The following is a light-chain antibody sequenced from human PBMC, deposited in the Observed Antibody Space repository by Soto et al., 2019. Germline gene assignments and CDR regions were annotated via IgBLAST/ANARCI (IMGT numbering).Light chain of an antibody. J-gene: IGLJ3*02. CDR3: QSYDSSLSGDWV. CDR1: SSNVGAGYD. V-gene: IGLV1-40*01. CDR2: DNS. Sequence: QPVLTQPPSVSGAPGQTVTISCTGSSSNVGAGYDVHWYQQLPGTSPKLLIYDNSNRPSGVPDRFSGSKSGTLASLAITGLQADDEADYYCQSYDSSLSGDWVFGGGTKLTVL.